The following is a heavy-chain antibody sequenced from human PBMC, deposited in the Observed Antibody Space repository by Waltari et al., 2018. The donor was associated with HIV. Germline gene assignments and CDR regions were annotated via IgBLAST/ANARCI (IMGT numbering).Heavy chain of an antibody. CDR1: GFTLSDSY. Sequence: VQLVESGGGLVKPGGSLRLSGSASGFTLSDSYMNWIRQAPGRGLEWVSYISGSDSSTYYADSVKGRLTISRDNPKNTLYLQLNSLRAEDTAVYYCARDFDARLTGTPSGAMDVWGQGTTVTVSS. D-gene: IGHD1-7*01. CDR3: ARDFDARLTGTPSGAMDV. V-gene: IGHV3-11*01. J-gene: IGHJ6*02. CDR2: ISGSDSST.